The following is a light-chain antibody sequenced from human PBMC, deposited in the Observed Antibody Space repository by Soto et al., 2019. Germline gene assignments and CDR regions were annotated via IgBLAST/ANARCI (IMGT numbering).Light chain of an antibody. J-gene: IGKJ4*01. CDR2: KVS. CDR3: LQGTHWPPT. V-gene: IGKV2-30*02. CDR1: QSLVHSDGNTS. Sequence: DVLMTQSPLSLPVTLGQPASISCRSSQSLVHSDGNTSLNWFHQRPGQSPRRLIYKVSNRDSGVPDRFSGSGSGTDFTLKISRVEAEDVGVYYCLQGTHWPPTFGGGTTVEIK.